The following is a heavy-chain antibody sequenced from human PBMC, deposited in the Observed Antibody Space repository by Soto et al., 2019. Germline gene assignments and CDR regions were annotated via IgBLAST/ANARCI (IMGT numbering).Heavy chain of an antibody. CDR2: IIPIFGTP. Sequence: QVQLVQCGAEQKKPGSSVKVSCKASGCIFSTYAISWLRQAPGQGLEWMGGIIPIFGTPNYAQRFQGRVTITADESTITAYMELSRLRSEDTAVYYCARDRDDYGSGNYYNRFDFWGQGTLVTVSS. CDR3: ARDRDDYGSGNYYNRFDF. D-gene: IGHD3-10*01. V-gene: IGHV1-69*01. J-gene: IGHJ4*02. CDR1: GCIFSTYA.